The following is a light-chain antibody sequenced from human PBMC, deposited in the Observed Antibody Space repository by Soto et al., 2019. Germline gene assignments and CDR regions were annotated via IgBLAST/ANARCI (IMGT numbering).Light chain of an antibody. CDR2: DVN. Sequence: QSALTQPPSASGSPGQSVTLSCTGTSSDVGDYDYVSWYQQHPGQAPRLLIFDVNKRPSGVPSRFSGSKSGNTASLTVSGLQAEDEADYYCSSYAGSNIWVFGTGTKVTVL. V-gene: IGLV2-8*01. J-gene: IGLJ1*01. CDR1: SSDVGDYDY. CDR3: SSYAGSNIWV.